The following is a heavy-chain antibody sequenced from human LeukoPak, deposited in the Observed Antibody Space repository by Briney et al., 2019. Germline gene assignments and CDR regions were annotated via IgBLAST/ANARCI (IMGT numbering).Heavy chain of an antibody. V-gene: IGHV4-59*01. CDR1: GGSISSYY. CDR3: AIANCGGDCYTNWFDP. J-gene: IGHJ5*02. D-gene: IGHD2-21*02. Sequence: PSETLSLTCTVSGGSISSYYWSWIRQPPGKGLEWIGYIYYSGSTNYNPSLKSRVTISVDTSKNQFSLKLSSVTAADTAVYYCAIANCGGDCYTNWFDPWGQGTLVTVSS. CDR2: IYYSGST.